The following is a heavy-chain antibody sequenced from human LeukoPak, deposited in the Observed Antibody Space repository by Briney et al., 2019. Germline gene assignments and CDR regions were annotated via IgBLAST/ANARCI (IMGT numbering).Heavy chain of an antibody. CDR1: GITLSNYG. J-gene: IGHJ4*02. CDR3: AKRGVVIRVILVGFHKEAYYFDS. D-gene: IGHD3-22*01. V-gene: IGHV3-23*01. Sequence: GGSLRLSCAVSGITLSNYGMSWVRQAPGKGLEWVADISGSGGGTNYADSVKGRFTISRDNSKNTLFLQMNRLRAEDTAVYFCAKRGVVIRVILVGFHKEAYYFDSWGQGALVTVSS. CDR2: ISGSGGGT.